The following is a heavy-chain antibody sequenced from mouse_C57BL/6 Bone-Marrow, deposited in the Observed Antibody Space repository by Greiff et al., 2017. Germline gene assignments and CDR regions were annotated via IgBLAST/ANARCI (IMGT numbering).Heavy chain of an antibody. CDR2: ISSGGSYT. J-gene: IGHJ3*01. V-gene: IGHV5-6*02. D-gene: IGHD2-3*01. CDR3: ARRDGYPFAY. Sequence: EVKLVESGGDLVKPGGSLKLSCAASGFTFSSYGMSWVRQTPDKRLEWVATISSGGSYTYYPDSVKGRFTISRDNAKNTLYLQMSRLKSEDTAMYYCARRDGYPFAYWGQGTLVTVSA. CDR1: GFTFSSYG.